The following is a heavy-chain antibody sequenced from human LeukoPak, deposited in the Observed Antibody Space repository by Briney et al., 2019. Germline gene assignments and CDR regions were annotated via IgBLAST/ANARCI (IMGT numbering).Heavy chain of an antibody. J-gene: IGHJ4*02. D-gene: IGHD5-24*01. CDR1: GGSISSGSYY. CDR3: ARAPDGYNPFDY. Sequence: PSETLSLTCTVSGGSISSGSYYWSWIRQPAGRGLEWIGRIYTSGSTNYNPSLKSRVTISVDTSKNQFSLKLSSVTAADTAVYYCARAPDGYNPFDYWGQGTLVTVSS. V-gene: IGHV4-61*02. CDR2: IYTSGST.